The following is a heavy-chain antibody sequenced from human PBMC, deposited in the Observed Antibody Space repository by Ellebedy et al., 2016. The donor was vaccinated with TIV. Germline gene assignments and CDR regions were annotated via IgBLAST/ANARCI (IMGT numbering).Heavy chain of an antibody. D-gene: IGHD6-19*01. Sequence: SETLSLTCTASGGSISSYYWSWVRQPPGKGLEWIGEVNQCGRTNHHQSLKSRVTISVDKSKNQFPLRLSSVTAADTAVYYSAEGRSGWYYFDYWGQGTLVTVSS. CDR2: VNQCGRT. CDR3: AEGRSGWYYFDY. CDR1: GGSISSYY. J-gene: IGHJ4*02. V-gene: IGHV4-34*01.